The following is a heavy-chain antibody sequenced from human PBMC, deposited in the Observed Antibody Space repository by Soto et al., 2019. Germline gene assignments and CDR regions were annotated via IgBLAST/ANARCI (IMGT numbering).Heavy chain of an antibody. CDR3: ARGGYNYGLDY. J-gene: IGHJ4*02. CDR2: IYYSGSA. CDR1: GGSISSDEYY. D-gene: IGHD5-18*01. V-gene: IGHV4-31*03. Sequence: PSETLSLTCTVSGGSISSDEYYWSWFRQHPGKGLEWIGYIYYSGSAYYNPSLKSRLTISVDTSKNQFSLRLTSVTAADTAVYYCARGGYNYGLDYWGQGTLVTVS.